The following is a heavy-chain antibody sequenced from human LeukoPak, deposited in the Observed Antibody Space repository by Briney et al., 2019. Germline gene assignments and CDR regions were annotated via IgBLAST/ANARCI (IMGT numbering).Heavy chain of an antibody. D-gene: IGHD3-16*01. CDR1: GFTFDDYA. CDR3: AKDIGGVAYSWFYFDF. V-gene: IGHV3-9*01. Sequence: GGSLRLSCAASGFTFDDYAMHWVRQAPGKGLEGVSGISWNSGSIGYADSVKGRFTISRDNAKNSLYLQMTSLRAEDTAFYYCAKDIGGVAYSWFYFDFWGQGTLVTVSS. J-gene: IGHJ4*02. CDR2: ISWNSGSI.